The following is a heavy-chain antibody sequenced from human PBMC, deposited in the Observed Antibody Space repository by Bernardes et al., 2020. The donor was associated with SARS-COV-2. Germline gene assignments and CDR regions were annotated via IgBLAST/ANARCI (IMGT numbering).Heavy chain of an antibody. CDR3: ARERTDITGTPRD. CDR1: GYTFTGFQ. V-gene: IGHV1-2*06. Sequence: ASVKVSCKASGYTFTGFQMHWVRQAPGQGLEWMGRMNPSTGYTRYAQKFKDRVTMTRDTSISTVYMELTRLTFDDTAVYYCARERTDITGTPRDWGQGTLVTVSS. D-gene: IGHD1-7*01. J-gene: IGHJ4*02. CDR2: MNPSTGYT.